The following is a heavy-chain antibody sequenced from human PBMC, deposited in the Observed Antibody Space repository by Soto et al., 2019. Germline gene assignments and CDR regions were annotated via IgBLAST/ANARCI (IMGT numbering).Heavy chain of an antibody. CDR1: GFTFSDYW. CDR3: ARGVGSSASYSPWADFDI. Sequence: PGGSLRLSCAVSGFTFSDYWMSWVRQAPGKGLEWVANIKQDGNEKYYVDSVKGRFTISRDNAKNSLYLQMNSLRAEDTAVYYCARGVGSSASYSPWADFDIWGQGTRVTVSS. V-gene: IGHV3-7*01. J-gene: IGHJ3*02. D-gene: IGHD6-19*01. CDR2: IKQDGNEK.